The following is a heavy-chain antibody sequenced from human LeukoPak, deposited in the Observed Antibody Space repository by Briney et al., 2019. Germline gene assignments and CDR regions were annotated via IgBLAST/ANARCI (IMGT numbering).Heavy chain of an antibody. D-gene: IGHD1-14*01. CDR2: IYYSGST. J-gene: IGHJ4*02. CDR3: ARLTRDFDY. Sequence: TPSQTLSLTCAVSGGSISSGGYSWSWIRQPPGKGLEWIGYIYYSGSTNYNPSLKSRVTISVDTSKNQFSLKLSSVTAADTAVYYCARLTRDFDYWGQGTLVTVSS. V-gene: IGHV4-61*08. CDR1: GGSISSGGYS.